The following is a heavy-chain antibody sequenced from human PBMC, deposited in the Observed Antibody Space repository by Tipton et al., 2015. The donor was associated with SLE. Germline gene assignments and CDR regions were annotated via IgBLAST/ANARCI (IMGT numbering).Heavy chain of an antibody. Sequence: TLSLTCNVSGGSISTSNSYWNWIRQPAGKGLEWIGRLHSTGSVTYNPSLKSRLSISVDTAKNQVSLRLVSVTAADTAVYFCARDPWGEFSSSRAFDLWGHGTLVIVSS. V-gene: IGHV4-61*02. CDR1: GGSISTSNSY. CDR3: ARDPWGEFSSSRAFDL. J-gene: IGHJ3*01. CDR2: LHSTGSV. D-gene: IGHD2-2*01.